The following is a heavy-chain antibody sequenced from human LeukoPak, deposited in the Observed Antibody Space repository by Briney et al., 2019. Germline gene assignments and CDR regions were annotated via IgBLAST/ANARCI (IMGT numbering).Heavy chain of an antibody. CDR3: AKDTQPRTRVGATHFDY. CDR2: IIPIFGTA. D-gene: IGHD1-26*01. CDR1: GYSFTSYD. J-gene: IGHJ4*02. V-gene: IGHV1-69*13. Sequence: SVKVSCKASGYSFTSYDISWVRQAPGQGLEWMGGIIPIFGTANYAQKFQGRVTITADESTSTAYMELSSLRSEDTAVYYCAKDTQPRTRVGATHFDYWGQGTLVTVSS.